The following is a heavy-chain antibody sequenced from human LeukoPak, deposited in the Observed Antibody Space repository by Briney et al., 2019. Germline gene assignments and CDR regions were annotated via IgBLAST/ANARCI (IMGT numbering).Heavy chain of an antibody. D-gene: IGHD3-22*01. CDR3: AKGTPTYYYDSSGLDY. J-gene: IGHJ4*02. V-gene: IGHV3-23*01. Sequence: GGSLRLSCAASGFTFSSYAMSWVRQAPGKGLEWVSGISGSGGSTYFADSVKGRFTISRDNSKNTLFLQMNCLRAEDTAVYYCAKGTPTYYYDSSGLDYWGQGTLVTVSS. CDR2: ISGSGGST. CDR1: GFTFSSYA.